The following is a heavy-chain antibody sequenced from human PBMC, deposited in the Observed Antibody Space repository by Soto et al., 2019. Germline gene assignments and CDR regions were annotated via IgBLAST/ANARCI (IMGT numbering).Heavy chain of an antibody. V-gene: IGHV3-11*01. Sequence: QVQLVESGGGLVKPGGSLRLSCAASGFIFSDYYMTWIRETPGKGLVWVAYISVSGSTIYYAASVEGRFTISRDNAKYPVFLQMTSLRTDATAVSYCARDRPYHATGLDYRGPGTVVTVYS. D-gene: IGHD2-15*01. CDR3: ARDRPYHATGLDY. J-gene: IGHJ4*02. CDR1: GFIFSDYY. CDR2: ISVSGSTI.